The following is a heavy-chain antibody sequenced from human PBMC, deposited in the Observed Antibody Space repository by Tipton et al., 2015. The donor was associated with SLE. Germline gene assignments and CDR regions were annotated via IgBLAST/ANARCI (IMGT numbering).Heavy chain of an antibody. CDR1: GFTFSSYG. J-gene: IGHJ4*02. CDR2: IWYDGSNK. Sequence: SGFTFSSYGMHWVRQAPGKGLEWVAVIWYDGSNKYYADSVKGRFTISRDNSKNTLYLQMNSLRAEDTAVYYCARDNSLGYYYDSSGWGYWGQGTLVTVSS. CDR3: ARDNSLGYYYDSSGWGY. D-gene: IGHD3-22*01. V-gene: IGHV3-33*01.